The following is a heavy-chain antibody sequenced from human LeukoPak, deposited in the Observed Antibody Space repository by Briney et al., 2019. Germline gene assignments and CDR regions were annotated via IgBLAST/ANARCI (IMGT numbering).Heavy chain of an antibody. Sequence: ASVKVSCKVSGYTLTELSMHWVRQAPGKGLEWMGGFDPDDGETIYAQKFQGRVTMTEYTSTATAYMELSSLRSEDTAVYYCAIAPSDYYDSSGYWGFDYWGQGTLVTVSS. CDR2: FDPDDGET. D-gene: IGHD3-22*01. CDR1: GYTLTELS. CDR3: AIAPSDYYDSSGYWGFDY. V-gene: IGHV1-24*01. J-gene: IGHJ4*02.